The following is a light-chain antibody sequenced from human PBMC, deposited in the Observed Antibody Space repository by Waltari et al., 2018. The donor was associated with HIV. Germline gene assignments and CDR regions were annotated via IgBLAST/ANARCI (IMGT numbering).Light chain of an antibody. Sequence: DIQMTQSPTSLSASVADTVTINCRASAHIGGNVNWYQYTIGRAPRLLISATSNLQSGVPSRFSGSGFGTRFSLTISGLQADDFAQYFCQQSYDLPYTFGQGT. CDR2: ATS. J-gene: IGKJ2*01. CDR3: QQSYDLPYT. V-gene: IGKV1-39*01. CDR1: AHIGGN.